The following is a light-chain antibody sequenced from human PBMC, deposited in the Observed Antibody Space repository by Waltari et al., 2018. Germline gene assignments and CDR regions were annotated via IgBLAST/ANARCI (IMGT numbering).Light chain of an antibody. CDR3: QQSYSSPFT. V-gene: IGKV1-39*01. CDR1: QSIASY. J-gene: IGKJ3*01. Sequence: DIQLTQSPSSLYASVGDRVTITCRASQSIASYLNWYQQKPGKAPKFLIYSASSLQSGVPSRFSGSRSGTDFTLTINSLQPEDLAGYYCQQSYSSPFTFGPGTRVDIK. CDR2: SAS.